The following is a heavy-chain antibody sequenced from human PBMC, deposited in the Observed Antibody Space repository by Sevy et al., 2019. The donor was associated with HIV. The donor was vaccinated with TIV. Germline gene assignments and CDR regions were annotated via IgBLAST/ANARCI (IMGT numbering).Heavy chain of an antibody. CDR1: GFTFSSYS. D-gene: IGHD6-13*01. CDR3: ARDSQAEFDP. V-gene: IGHV3-21*01. Sequence: GGSLRLSFAASGFTFSSYSMNWVRQAPGKGLEWVSSISSSSSYIYYADSVKGRFTISRDNAKNSLYLQMNSLRAEDTAGYYCARDSQAEFDPWGQGTLVTGSS. J-gene: IGHJ5*02. CDR2: ISSSSSYI.